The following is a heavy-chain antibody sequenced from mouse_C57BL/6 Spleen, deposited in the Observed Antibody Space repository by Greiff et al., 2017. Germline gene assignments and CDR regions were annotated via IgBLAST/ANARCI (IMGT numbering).Heavy chain of an antibody. CDR1: GFTFSSYA. D-gene: IGHD2-1*01. Sequence: EVKLVESGGGLVKPGGSLKLSCAASGFTFSSYAMSWVRQTPDKRLEWVATISDGGSYTYYPDNVKGRFTISRDNAKNNLYLQMSHLKSEDTAMYYCAREGYGNYSYYFDYWGQGTTLTVSS. V-gene: IGHV5-4*01. CDR3: AREGYGNYSYYFDY. CDR2: ISDGGSYT. J-gene: IGHJ2*01.